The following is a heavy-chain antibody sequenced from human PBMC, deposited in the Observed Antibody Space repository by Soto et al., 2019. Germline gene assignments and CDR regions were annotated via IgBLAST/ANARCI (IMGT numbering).Heavy chain of an antibody. J-gene: IGHJ6*02. CDR1: GYTLTELS. V-gene: IGHV1-24*01. Sequence: QVQLVQSGAEVKKPGASVKVSCKVSGYTLTELSMHWVRQAPGKGLEWMGGFDPEDGETIYAQKFQGRVTMTEDTSTDTAYMELSSLRSEDTAVYYCATALGYCSGGSCDADYYYGMDVWGQGTTVTVSS. D-gene: IGHD2-15*01. CDR3: ATALGYCSGGSCDADYYYGMDV. CDR2: FDPEDGET.